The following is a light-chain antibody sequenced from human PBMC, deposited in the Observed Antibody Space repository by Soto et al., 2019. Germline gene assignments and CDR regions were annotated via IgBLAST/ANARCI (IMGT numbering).Light chain of an antibody. V-gene: IGKV3-20*01. J-gene: IGKJ3*01. CDR3: QQYDTYLT. CDR2: GAS. Sequence: EIVSTQSPATLSLSPGERATLSCRASQSVAGTYLAWYQQKPGQAPRLLIYGASSRATGIPDRFRGSGSGTDFTLTISRLEPEDFAVYYCQQYDTYLTFGPGTKVDI. CDR1: QSVAGTY.